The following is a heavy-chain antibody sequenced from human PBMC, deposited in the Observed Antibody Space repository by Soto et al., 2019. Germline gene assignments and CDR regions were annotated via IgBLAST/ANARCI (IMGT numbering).Heavy chain of an antibody. J-gene: IGHJ4*02. V-gene: IGHV1-3*01. CDR1: GYTFTGYY. CDR3: ARGSPYFDY. Sequence: ASVKVSCKASGYTFTGYYMHWVRQAPGQRLEWMGWINASNGNTKYSQKFQGRVTITRDTSASTAYMELSSLRSEDTAVYYCARGSPYFDYWGQGTLVTVSS. CDR2: INASNGNT.